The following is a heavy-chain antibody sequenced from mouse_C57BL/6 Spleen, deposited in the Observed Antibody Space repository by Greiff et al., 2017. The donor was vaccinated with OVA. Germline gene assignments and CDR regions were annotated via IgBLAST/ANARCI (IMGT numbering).Heavy chain of an antibody. V-gene: IGHV2-2*01. Sequence: QVQLQQSGPGLVQPSPSLSLTCTVSGFSLTSYGVHWVRQSPGQGLEWLGVIWRGGSTDSKAAFISRLSISKDNSKSQLFFKMNGLQADDTAIYYFARGDYDVYFDVWGTGTTLTVSS. CDR1: GFSLTSYG. J-gene: IGHJ1*03. CDR3: ARGDYDVYFDV. CDR2: IWRGGST. D-gene: IGHD2-4*01.